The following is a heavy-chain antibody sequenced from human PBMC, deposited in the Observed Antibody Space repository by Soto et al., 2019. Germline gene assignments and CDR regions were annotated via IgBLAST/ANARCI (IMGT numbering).Heavy chain of an antibody. CDR2: FHDSVFT. CDR3: AKESIGGWVLH. D-gene: IGHD6-19*01. CDR1: CGSIISGY. J-gene: IGHJ4*02. Sequence: SETLSLTSTVSCGSIISGYWIWIRQPPGKGLEWIGYFHDSVFTNYNTSLRRRVTISVDTSNNQLSLKLTSVTAADTAVYYCAKESIGGWVLHWGQGTLVTVSS. V-gene: IGHV4-59*01.